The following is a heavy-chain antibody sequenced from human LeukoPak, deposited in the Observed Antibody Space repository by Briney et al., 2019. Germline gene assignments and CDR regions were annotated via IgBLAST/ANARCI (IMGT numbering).Heavy chain of an antibody. J-gene: IGHJ4*02. CDR3: ARDAYGDYYFDY. Sequence: GGSLRLSCAASGFTFSTYTMHWVRQAPGKGLEWVAVISYDGTNKYYAESVKGRFTISRDNSKNTLYLQMNSLRAEDTAVYYCARDAYGDYYFDYWGQGTLVAVSS. D-gene: IGHD4-17*01. CDR1: GFTFSTYT. V-gene: IGHV3-30-3*01. CDR2: ISYDGTNK.